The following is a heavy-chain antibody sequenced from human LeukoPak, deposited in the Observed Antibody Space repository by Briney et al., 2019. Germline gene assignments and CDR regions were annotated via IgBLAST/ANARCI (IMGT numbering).Heavy chain of an antibody. Sequence: PSETLSLTCAVYGGSFSGYYWSWIRQPPGKGLEWIGEINHSGSTNYNPSLKSRVTISVDTSKNQFSLKLSSVTAADTAVYYCARGADIEDYSTFEYYGMDVWGQGTTVTVSS. CDR2: INHSGST. J-gene: IGHJ6*02. CDR1: GGSFSGYY. D-gene: IGHD2-15*01. V-gene: IGHV4-34*01. CDR3: ARGADIEDYSTFEYYGMDV.